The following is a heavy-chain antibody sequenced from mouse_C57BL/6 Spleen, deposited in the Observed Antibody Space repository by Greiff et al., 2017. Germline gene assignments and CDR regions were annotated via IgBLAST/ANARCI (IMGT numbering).Heavy chain of an antibody. Sequence: EVKLVESGPGLVKPSQSLSLTCSVTGYSITSGYYWNWIRQFPGNKLEWMGYISYDGSNNYNPSLKNRISITRDTSQNQFFLKLNSVTTESTATYYCARDSDGYPYYFDYWGQGTTLTVSS. CDR2: ISYDGSN. CDR3: ARDSDGYPYYFDY. J-gene: IGHJ2*01. D-gene: IGHD2-3*01. CDR1: GYSITSGYY. V-gene: IGHV3-6*01.